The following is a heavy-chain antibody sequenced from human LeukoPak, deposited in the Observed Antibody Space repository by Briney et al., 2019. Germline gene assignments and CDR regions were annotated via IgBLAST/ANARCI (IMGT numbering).Heavy chain of an antibody. Sequence: SETLSLTCAVYGGSFSGYYWSWIRQPPGKGPEWIGEINHSGSTNYNPSLKSRVTISVDTSKNQFSLKLSSVTAADTAVYYCARGRAYGSGSYNYWGQGTLVTVSS. CDR3: ARGRAYGSGSYNY. V-gene: IGHV4-34*01. CDR1: GGSFSGYY. CDR2: INHSGST. J-gene: IGHJ4*02. D-gene: IGHD3-10*01.